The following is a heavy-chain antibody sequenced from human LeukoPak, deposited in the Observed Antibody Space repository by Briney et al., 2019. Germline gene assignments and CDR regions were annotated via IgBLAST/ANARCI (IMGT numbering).Heavy chain of an antibody. J-gene: IGHJ6*02. CDR2: IYSGGNT. V-gene: IGHV3-53*05. CDR3: AKVVELLLPYYYYGMDV. CDR1: GFSVSRNY. Sequence: GGSLRLSCAASGFSVSRNYMSWVRQAPGEGLEWVSVIYSGGNTDYADSVKGRFTISRDNSKNTLYLQMNSLRAEDTAVYYCAKVVELLLPYYYYGMDVWGQGTTVTVSS. D-gene: IGHD1-26*01.